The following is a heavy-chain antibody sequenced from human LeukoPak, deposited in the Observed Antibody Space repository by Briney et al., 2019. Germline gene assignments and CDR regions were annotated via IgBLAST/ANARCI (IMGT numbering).Heavy chain of an antibody. CDR3: ARGRSGYPFDY. J-gene: IGHJ4*02. Sequence: GGSLRLSCAASGFTFSSYWMSWARQAPGKGLEWVANIKQDGSEKYYVDSVKGRFTISRDNAKNSLYLQMNSLRAEDTAVYYCARGRSGYPFDYWGQGTLVTVSS. CDR2: IKQDGSEK. V-gene: IGHV3-7*01. D-gene: IGHD3-22*01. CDR1: GFTFSSYW.